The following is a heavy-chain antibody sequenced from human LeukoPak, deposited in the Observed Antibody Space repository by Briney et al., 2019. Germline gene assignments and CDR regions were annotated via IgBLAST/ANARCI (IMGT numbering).Heavy chain of an antibody. V-gene: IGHV3-48*02. CDR1: GFSFSTYN. Sequence: PGGSLRLSCAASGFSFSTYNMNWVRQAPGKGLEWLSNIRSSSSAIFYADPVKGRFTVSRDDAKNSLYLQMSSLRDEDTAVYYCARTLVVVAATPEDYYYAMDVWGQGTTVTVSS. J-gene: IGHJ6*02. D-gene: IGHD2-15*01. CDR3: ARTLVVVAATPEDYYYAMDV. CDR2: IRSSSSAI.